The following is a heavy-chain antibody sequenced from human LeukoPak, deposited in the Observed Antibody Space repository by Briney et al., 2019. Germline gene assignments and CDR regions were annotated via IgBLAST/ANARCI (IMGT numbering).Heavy chain of an antibody. CDR3: AQSLGSSNWIGNWFDP. D-gene: IGHD6-13*01. V-gene: IGHV4-39*01. Sequence: PSETLSLICTVSGGSISSSSHSWGRIGQPPGKGLEWTGSIYYTGRTYYNPSLKSRVTISVDTSKNQFSLKLSSVTAADTAVYYCAQSLGSSNWIGNWFDPWGQGTLVTVSS. CDR2: IYYTGRT. CDR1: GGSISSSSHS. J-gene: IGHJ5*02.